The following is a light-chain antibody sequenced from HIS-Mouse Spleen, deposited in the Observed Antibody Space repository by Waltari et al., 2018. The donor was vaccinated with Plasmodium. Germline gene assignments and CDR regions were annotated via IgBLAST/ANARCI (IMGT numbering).Light chain of an antibody. CDR2: GAS. Sequence: IVMTQSPATLSVSPGERATLSCRASQSVSSTLAWYQQKPGQPPRPLIYGASTRATGIPARFSGSGSGTEFTLTISSLQSEDFAVYYCQQYNNWSFTFGPGTKVDIK. CDR1: QSVSST. V-gene: IGKV3-15*01. CDR3: QQYNNWSFT. J-gene: IGKJ3*01.